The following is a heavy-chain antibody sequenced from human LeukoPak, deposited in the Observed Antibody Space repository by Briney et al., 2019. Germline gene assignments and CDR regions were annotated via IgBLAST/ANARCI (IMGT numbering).Heavy chain of an antibody. CDR3: ANSGWSLRDY. V-gene: IGHV3-7*01. D-gene: IGHD6-19*01. CDR1: GFAFSTFW. J-gene: IGHJ4*02. CDR2: IKPDGSEK. Sequence: PGGSLTLSCAASGFAFSTFWMSWVRQAPGKGLEWVANIKPDGSEKYFVDSVKGRFTISRDNAKNSLYLQMNSLRAEDTAVYYCANSGWSLRDYWGQGTLVTVSS.